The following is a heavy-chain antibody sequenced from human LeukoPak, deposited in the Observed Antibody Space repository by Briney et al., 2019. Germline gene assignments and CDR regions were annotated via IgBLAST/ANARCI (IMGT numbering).Heavy chain of an antibody. D-gene: IGHD6-13*01. J-gene: IGHJ2*01. CDR2: ISWNSGRI. CDR3: AKGGAAADNYWYFDL. V-gene: IGHV3-9*01. CDR1: GFSFDAYA. Sequence: GRSLRLSCAASGFSFDAYAIHWVRQAPGKGLEWVSGISWNSGRIGFADSVKGRFTISRDNAKNSLYLQMNSLSPEDTAFYYCAKGGAAADNYWYFDLWGRGTLVTVSS.